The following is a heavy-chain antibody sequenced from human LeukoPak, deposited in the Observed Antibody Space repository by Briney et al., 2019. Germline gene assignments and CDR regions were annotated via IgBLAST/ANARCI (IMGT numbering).Heavy chain of an antibody. CDR3: ASPAYGDYALFDY. D-gene: IGHD4-17*01. V-gene: IGHV3-7*01. J-gene: IGHJ4*02. CDR1: GFTFRSYW. Sequence: GGSLRLSCAASGFTFRSYWMSWVRQAPGKGLEWVANIKQDGSERDYVDSVKGRFTIFKDNAKNSLYLQMNSLRAEDTAVYYCASPAYGDYALFDYWGQGTLVTVSS. CDR2: IKQDGSER.